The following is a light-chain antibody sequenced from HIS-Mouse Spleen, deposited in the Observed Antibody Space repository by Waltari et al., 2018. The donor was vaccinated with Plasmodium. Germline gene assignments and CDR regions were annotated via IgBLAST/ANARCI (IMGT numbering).Light chain of an antibody. J-gene: IGKJ4*01. CDR3: QQYGSSPLT. CDR2: GAS. Sequence: EIVLPQSPGPLSLSPGERVTLSCRASQSVRSSYLAWYQQKPGQAPRLLIYGASSRAPGIPDRFSGSGSGTDFTLTISRLEPEDFAVYYCQQYGSSPLTFGGGTKVEIK. CDR1: QSVRSSY. V-gene: IGKV3-20*01.